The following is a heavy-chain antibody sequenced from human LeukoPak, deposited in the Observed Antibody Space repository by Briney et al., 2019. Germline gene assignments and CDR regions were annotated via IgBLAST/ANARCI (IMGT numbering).Heavy chain of an antibody. CDR2: IYYSGST. Sequence: PSGTLSLTCAVSGGSISSNNWWTWVRQHPGKGLEWIGYIYYSGSTYYNPSLKSRVTISVDTSKNQFSLKLSSVTAADTAVYYCARARTMVRGWFDPWGQGTLVTVSS. J-gene: IGHJ5*02. V-gene: IGHV4-4*02. CDR3: ARARTMVRGWFDP. D-gene: IGHD4/OR15-4a*01. CDR1: GGSISSNNW.